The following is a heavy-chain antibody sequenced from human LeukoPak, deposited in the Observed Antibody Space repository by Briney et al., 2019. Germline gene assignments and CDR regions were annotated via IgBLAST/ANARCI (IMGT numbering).Heavy chain of an antibody. J-gene: IGHJ3*02. CDR3: ASPLYGGSSEDDAFDI. D-gene: IGHD4-23*01. CDR2: INPNSGGT. Sequence: ASVKVPCKASGYTFTGYYMHWVRQAPGQGLEWMGWINPNSGGTNYAQKFQGRVTMTRDTSISTAYMELSRLRSDDTAVYYCASPLYGGSSEDDAFDIWGQGTMVTVSS. V-gene: IGHV1-2*02. CDR1: GYTFTGYY.